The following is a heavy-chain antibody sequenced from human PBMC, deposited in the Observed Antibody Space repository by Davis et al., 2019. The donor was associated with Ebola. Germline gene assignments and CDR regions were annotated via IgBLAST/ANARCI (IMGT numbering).Heavy chain of an antibody. CDR3: ARRVYSRSGFDS. Sequence: AASVKVSCKASGYTFTSYGISWVRQAPGQGLEWMGWISAYNGNTNYAQKLQGRLTMTKNISIGTAYMELSTLTSEDTAVYYCARRVYSRSGFDSWGQGTLVTVSS. CDR2: ISAYNGNT. V-gene: IGHV1-18*01. J-gene: IGHJ4*02. CDR1: GYTFTSYG. D-gene: IGHD2-8*01.